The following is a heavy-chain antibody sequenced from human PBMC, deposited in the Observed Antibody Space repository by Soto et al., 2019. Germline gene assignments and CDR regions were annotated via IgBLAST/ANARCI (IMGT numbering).Heavy chain of an antibody. CDR2: IIPIFGTA. Sequence: QVQLVQSGAEVKKPGSSVKVSCKASGGTFSSYAISWVRQAPVQGLEWMGGIIPIFGTANYAQKFQGRVTITADESTSTADMELSSLRSEDMAVYYCATHNPLRSWFDPWGQGTLVTVSS. CDR3: ATHNPLRSWFDP. J-gene: IGHJ5*02. V-gene: IGHV1-69*01. CDR1: GGTFSSYA.